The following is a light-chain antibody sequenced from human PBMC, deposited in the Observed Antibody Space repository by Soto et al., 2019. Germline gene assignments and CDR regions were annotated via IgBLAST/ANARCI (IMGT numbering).Light chain of an antibody. CDR2: AAS. V-gene: IGKV3-20*01. Sequence: EIVLTQSPGTLSLSPGERATLSCRASRSLSSSYVVWYQQKPGQAPRLLIYAASRRATGIPDRFSGSGSATEYTLTISRFEAEDFAVYYCQQQGTFGQGTRLEIK. CDR3: QQQGT. J-gene: IGKJ2*01. CDR1: RSLSSSY.